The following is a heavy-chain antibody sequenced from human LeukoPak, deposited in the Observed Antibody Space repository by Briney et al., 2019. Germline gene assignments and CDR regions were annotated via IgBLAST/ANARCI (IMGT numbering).Heavy chain of an antibody. J-gene: IGHJ6*03. CDR3: ARDGYSSSWYYRYYYYYMDV. D-gene: IGHD6-13*01. CDR2: IKQDGSEK. CDR1: GFTFSSYW. V-gene: IGHV3-7*01. Sequence: GGSLRLSCAASGFTFSSYWMSWVRQAPGKGLEWVANIKQDGSEKYYVDSVKGRFTISRDNAKNSLYLQMNSLRAEDTAVYYCARDGYSSSWYYRYYYYYMDVWGKGTTVTVSS.